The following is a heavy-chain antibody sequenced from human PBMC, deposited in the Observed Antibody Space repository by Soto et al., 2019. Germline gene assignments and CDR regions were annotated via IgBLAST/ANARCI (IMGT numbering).Heavy chain of an antibody. V-gene: IGHV3-15*01. CDR3: APYWNFDY. Sequence: PGGSLRLSCAASGFTLSNAWVSWVRQAPGKGLEWVGCIRNKIEGATTDYAAPVKGRFNISRDDSKNMLYLQISGLIADDTAVYYCAPYWNFDYWGEGTLVTVSS. CDR1: GFTLSNAW. J-gene: IGHJ4*02. D-gene: IGHD2-15*01. CDR2: IRNKIEGATT.